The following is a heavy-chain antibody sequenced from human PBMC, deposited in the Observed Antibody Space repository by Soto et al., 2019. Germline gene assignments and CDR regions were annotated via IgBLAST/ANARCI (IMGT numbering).Heavy chain of an antibody. V-gene: IGHV3-30-3*01. Sequence: GGSLRLSCAASGFTFISYAMHWVRQAPGKGLEWVAVISYDGSNKYYADSVKGRFTISRDNSKNTLYLQMDSLRAEDTAVYYWARGGSIAARPGIVDYWGQGTLVTVSS. CDR2: ISYDGSNK. CDR3: ARGGSIAARPGIVDY. CDR1: GFTFISYA. J-gene: IGHJ4*02. D-gene: IGHD6-6*01.